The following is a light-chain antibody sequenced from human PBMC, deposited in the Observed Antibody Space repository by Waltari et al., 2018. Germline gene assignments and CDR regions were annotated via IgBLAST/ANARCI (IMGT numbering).Light chain of an antibody. CDR3: QSYDSSLSGWV. Sequence: QSVLTQPPSVSGAPGRRVTISCTGSSSNIGAGYDVHWYQQVPGTAPKLLIYGTTNRPSGVPDRFSGSKSGTSASLAITGLQAEDEADYYCQSYDSSLSGWVIGGGTKLTVL. V-gene: IGLV1-40*01. J-gene: IGLJ3*02. CDR2: GTT. CDR1: SSNIGAGYD.